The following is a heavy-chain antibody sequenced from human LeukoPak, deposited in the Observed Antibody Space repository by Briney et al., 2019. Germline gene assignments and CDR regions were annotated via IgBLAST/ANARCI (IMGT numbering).Heavy chain of an antibody. CDR3: ARDGVAMGGSTFFDY. Sequence: PGGSLRLSCAASGFTFSSYGLHWVRQAPGKGLECVAFLRFDGSNKNYADSVKGRFTISRDNSKNTLYLQMNNLRAEDTAVYYCARDGVAMGGSTFFDYCGQGTLDTVS. D-gene: IGHD1-26*01. J-gene: IGHJ4*02. V-gene: IGHV3-30*02. CDR2: LRFDGSNK. CDR1: GFTFSSYG.